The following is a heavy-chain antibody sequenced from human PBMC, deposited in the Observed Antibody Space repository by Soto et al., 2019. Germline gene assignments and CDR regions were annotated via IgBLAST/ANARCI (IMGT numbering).Heavy chain of an antibody. CDR2: IDPSDSQT. Sequence: ESLNISCTGSGGLFAFYLITCVRQPPGKGLEWMGRIDPSDSQTYYSPSFRGHVTISVTKSITTVFLQWSSLRASDTAMYYCARQIYDSDTGPNFQYYFDSWGQGTPVTVSS. CDR1: GGLFAFYL. D-gene: IGHD3-22*01. CDR3: ARQIYDSDTGPNFQYYFDS. J-gene: IGHJ4*02. V-gene: IGHV5-10-1*01.